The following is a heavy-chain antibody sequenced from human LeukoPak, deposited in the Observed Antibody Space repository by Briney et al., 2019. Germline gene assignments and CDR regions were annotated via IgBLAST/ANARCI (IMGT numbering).Heavy chain of an antibody. CDR3: ARAPAAPFYYFDY. D-gene: IGHD6-13*01. V-gene: IGHV3-21*01. CDR1: EFTFSSYS. Sequence: PGGSLRLSCAASEFTFSSYSMNWVRQAPGKGLEWVSSISSSSSYIYYADSVKGRFTISRDNAKNSLYLQMNSLRAEDTAVYYCARAPAAPFYYFDYWGQGTLVTVSS. J-gene: IGHJ4*02. CDR2: ISSSSSYI.